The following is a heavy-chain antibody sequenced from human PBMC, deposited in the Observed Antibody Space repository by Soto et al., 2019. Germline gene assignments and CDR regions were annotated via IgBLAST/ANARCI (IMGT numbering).Heavy chain of an antibody. CDR1: GGSVSSGSYY. J-gene: IGHJ4*02. CDR3: ARGGRGRSFRGVIVKVWDY. D-gene: IGHD3-16*02. CDR2: IYYSGST. V-gene: IGHV4-61*01. Sequence: SETLSLTCTVSGGSVSSGSYYWSWIRQPPGKGLEWIGYIYYSGSTNYNPSLKSRVTISVDTSKNQFSLKLSSVTAADTAVYYCARGGRGRSFRGVIVKVWDYWGQGTLVTVYS.